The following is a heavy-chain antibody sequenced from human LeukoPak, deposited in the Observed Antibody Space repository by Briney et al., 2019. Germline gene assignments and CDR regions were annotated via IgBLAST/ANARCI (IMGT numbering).Heavy chain of an antibody. CDR2: IIPIFGTS. D-gene: IGHD6-13*01. CDR1: GGTFNSYT. Sequence: EASVKVSCKASGGTFNSYTFSWVRQALGQGLEWMGGIIPIFGTSNYAQDFQGRVTITADESTGTVYMELSSLRSEDTAVYYCARGSRYSSSWPPNYYYGMDVWGQGTTVTVSS. V-gene: IGHV1-69*01. J-gene: IGHJ6*02. CDR3: ARGSRYSSSWPPNYYYGMDV.